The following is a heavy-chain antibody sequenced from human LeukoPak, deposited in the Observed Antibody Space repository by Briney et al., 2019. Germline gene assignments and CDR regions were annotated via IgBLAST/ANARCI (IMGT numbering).Heavy chain of an antibody. Sequence: SETLSLTCAVYGGSFSGYYWSWIRQPPGKGLEWIGEIYHSGSTNYNPSLKSRVTISVDKSKNQFSLKLSSVTAADTAVYYCARMAPYGDYLHDYWGQGTLVIVSS. CDR2: IYHSGST. J-gene: IGHJ4*02. V-gene: IGHV4-34*01. CDR3: ARMAPYGDYLHDY. D-gene: IGHD4-17*01. CDR1: GGSFSGYY.